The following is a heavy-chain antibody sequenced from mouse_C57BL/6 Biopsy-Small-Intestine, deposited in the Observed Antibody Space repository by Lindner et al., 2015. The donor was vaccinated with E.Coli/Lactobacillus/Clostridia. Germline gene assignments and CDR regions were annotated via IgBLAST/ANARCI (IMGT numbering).Heavy chain of an antibody. J-gene: IGHJ4*01. CDR3: VRGYSNTGAWFDL. D-gene: IGHD2-5*01. CDR1: GYTFTIYY. Sequence: SVKVSCKASGYTFTIYYMHWVRQAPGQGLEWVGIINPSGSTSYAQKLQGRVTVTRDTSTNTVYMELSSLRSEDTAVYYCVRGYSNTGAWFDLWGQGTLVTVYS. V-gene: IGHV1-64*01. CDR2: INPSGST.